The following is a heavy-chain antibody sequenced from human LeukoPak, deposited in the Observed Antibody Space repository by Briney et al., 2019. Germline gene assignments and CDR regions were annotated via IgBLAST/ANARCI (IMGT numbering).Heavy chain of an antibody. J-gene: IGHJ4*02. D-gene: IGHD3-10*01. CDR1: GGSISSSSYY. CDR3: ARVDYGSGSYYTW. V-gene: IGHV4-39*07. CDR2: IYYSGST. Sequence: SETLSLTCTVSGGSISSSSYYWGWIRQPPGKVLEWIGSIYYSGSTYYNPSLKSRVTISVDTSKNQFSLKLSSVTAADTAVYYCARVDYGSGSYYTWWGQGTLVTVSS.